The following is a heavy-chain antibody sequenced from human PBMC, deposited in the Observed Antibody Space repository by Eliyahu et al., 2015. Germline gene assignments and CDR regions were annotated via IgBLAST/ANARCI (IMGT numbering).Heavy chain of an antibody. J-gene: IGHJ4*02. Sequence: EVQLLESGGGLVQPGGSLRLSCAASGFTFSNYAMXWVRQAPGKGLEWVSAVSGSGSSTYYADSVKGRFTISRDNSKNTLYLQMNSLRAEDTAVYYCAKDSGVSVRTNWGQGTLVTVSS. V-gene: IGHV3-23*01. D-gene: IGHD1-26*01. CDR1: GFTFSNYA. CDR3: AKDSGVSVRTN. CDR2: VSGSGSST.